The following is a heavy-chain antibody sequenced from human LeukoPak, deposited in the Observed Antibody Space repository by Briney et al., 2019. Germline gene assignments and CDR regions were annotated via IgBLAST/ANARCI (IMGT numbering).Heavy chain of an antibody. D-gene: IGHD5-18*01. CDR2: ISGSGGST. CDR3: AKSERGYSYGLLEY. CDR1: GFTFNSYA. J-gene: IGHJ4*02. V-gene: IGHV3-23*01. Sequence: GGSLRLSCAASGFTFNSYAMSWVRQAPGKGLEWVSAISGSGGSTYYADSVKGRFTISRDNSKNTLYLQMNSLRAEDTAVYYCAKSERGYSYGLLEYWGQGTLVTVSS.